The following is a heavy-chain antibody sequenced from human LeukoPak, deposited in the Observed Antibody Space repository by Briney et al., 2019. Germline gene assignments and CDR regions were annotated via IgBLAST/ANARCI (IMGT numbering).Heavy chain of an antibody. D-gene: IGHD5-18*01. CDR2: ISPSGDIT. J-gene: IGHJ3*02. Sequence: GGSLRLSCAASGFTFSSHGMNWVRQAPGKGLEWVSGISPSGDITYYADSVKGRFTISRDNSKNSLYLQMNSLRAEDTAVYYCASATWIQLWALGAFDIWGQGTMVTVSS. CDR3: ASATWIQLWALGAFDI. V-gene: IGHV3-23*01. CDR1: GFTFSSHG.